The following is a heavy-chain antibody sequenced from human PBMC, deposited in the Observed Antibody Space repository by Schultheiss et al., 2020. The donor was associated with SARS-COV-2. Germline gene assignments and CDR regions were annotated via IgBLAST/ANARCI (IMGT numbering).Heavy chain of an antibody. CDR1: GGSISSYY. V-gene: IGHV4-59*08. Sequence: SETLSLTCTVSGGSISSYYWRWIRQPPGKGLEWIGYIYYSGSTNYNPSLKSRVTISVDTSKKQFSLKLSSVTAADTALYYCARQRVGIAAAGYYFYYGMDVWGQGTTVTVSS. CDR2: IYYSGST. D-gene: IGHD6-13*01. J-gene: IGHJ6*02. CDR3: ARQRVGIAAAGYYFYYGMDV.